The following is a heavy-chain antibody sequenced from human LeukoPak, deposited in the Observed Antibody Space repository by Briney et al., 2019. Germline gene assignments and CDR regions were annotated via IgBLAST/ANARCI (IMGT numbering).Heavy chain of an antibody. D-gene: IGHD5-18*01. V-gene: IGHV3-23*01. CDR1: GGTFSSYA. CDR2: ISGSGGST. J-gene: IGHJ3*02. Sequence: GASVKVSCKASGGTFSSYAMSWVRQAPGKGLEWVSAISGSGGSTYYADSVKGRFTISRDNSKNTLYLQMNSLRAEDTAVYYCAKEEYSYGPGAFDIWGQGTMVTVSS. CDR3: AKEEYSYGPGAFDI.